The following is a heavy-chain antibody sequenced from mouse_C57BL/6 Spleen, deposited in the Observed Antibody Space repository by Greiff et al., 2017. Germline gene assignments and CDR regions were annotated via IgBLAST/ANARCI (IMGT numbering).Heavy chain of an antibody. Sequence: VQVVESGAELVRPGASVTLSCKASGYTFTDYEMHWVKQTPVHGLEWIGAIDPETGGTAYNQKFKGKAILTADKSSSTAYMELRSLTSEDSAVYYCTRREDYGSSYKYFDVWGTGTTVTVSS. D-gene: IGHD1-1*01. CDR1: GYTFTDYE. J-gene: IGHJ1*03. CDR2: IDPETGGT. CDR3: TRREDYGSSYKYFDV. V-gene: IGHV1-15*01.